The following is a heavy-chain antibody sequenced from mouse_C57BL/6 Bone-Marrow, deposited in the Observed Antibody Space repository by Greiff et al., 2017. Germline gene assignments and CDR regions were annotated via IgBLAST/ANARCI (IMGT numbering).Heavy chain of an antibody. CDR2: IYPGSGST. CDR1: GYTFTSYW. V-gene: IGHV1-55*01. CDR3: ARGDYDLFAY. Sequence: QVHVKQPGAELVKPGASVKMSCKASGYTFTSYWITWVKQRPGQGLEWIGDIYPGSGSTNYNEKFKSKATLTVDTSSSTAYMQLSSLTSEDSAVDYCARGDYDLFAYWGQGTLVTVSA. J-gene: IGHJ3*01. D-gene: IGHD2-4*01.